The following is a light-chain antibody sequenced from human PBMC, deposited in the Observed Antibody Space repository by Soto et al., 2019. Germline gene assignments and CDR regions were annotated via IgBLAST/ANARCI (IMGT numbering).Light chain of an antibody. J-gene: IGKJ4*01. Sequence: DIQMTQSPSSLSASIGDRVTITCGASQTISSYLNWYQQKPGRAPKFLIYDASSLESRVPSSFSGSGSGTEFTLTISNLQPDDFATYYCQQYDNHPLTFGGGTKVDIK. V-gene: IGKV1-5*01. CDR1: QTISSY. CDR2: DAS. CDR3: QQYDNHPLT.